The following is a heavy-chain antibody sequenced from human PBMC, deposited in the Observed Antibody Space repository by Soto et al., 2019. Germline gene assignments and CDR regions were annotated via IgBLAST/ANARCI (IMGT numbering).Heavy chain of an antibody. CDR1: GYTFTSYG. V-gene: IGHV1-18*01. Sequence: GASVKVSCKASGYTFTSYGISWVRQAPGQRLEWMGWISAYNGNTNYAQKLQGRVTMTTDTSTSTAYMELRSLRSDDTAVYYCARGGQNGYYDSRAMVDYWGQGTLVTVSS. D-gene: IGHD3-22*01. CDR3: ARGGQNGYYDSRAMVDY. CDR2: ISAYNGNT. J-gene: IGHJ4*02.